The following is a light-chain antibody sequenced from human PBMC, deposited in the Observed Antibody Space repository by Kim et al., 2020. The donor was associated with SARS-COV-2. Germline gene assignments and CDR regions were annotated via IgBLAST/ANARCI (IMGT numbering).Light chain of an antibody. CDR1: QSVSSY. CDR2: DAF. J-gene: IGKJ1*01. Sequence: IVLTQSPATLSLSPGERVTLSCRASQSVSSYLAWFQQKRGQPPRLLIYDAFNRATGIPAKFSGSGSGTDFTLTISSLEPEDFAVYYCQQRSNWPWTFGQGTKVDIK. V-gene: IGKV3-11*01. CDR3: QQRSNWPWT.